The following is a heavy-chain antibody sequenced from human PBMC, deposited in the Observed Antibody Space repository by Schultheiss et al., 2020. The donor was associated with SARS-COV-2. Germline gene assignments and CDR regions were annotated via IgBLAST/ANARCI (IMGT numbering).Heavy chain of an antibody. Sequence: SQTLSLTCAVYGGSFSGYYWSWIRQPPGKGLEWIGEINHSGSTNYNPSLKSRVTISVDTSKNQFSLQLSSVTPEDTAVYYCARFPEYSSDWNVIDTDDYWGQGTLVTVSS. D-gene: IGHD6-19*01. J-gene: IGHJ4*02. CDR1: GGSFSGYY. CDR2: INHSGST. V-gene: IGHV4-34*01. CDR3: ARFPEYSSDWNVIDTDDY.